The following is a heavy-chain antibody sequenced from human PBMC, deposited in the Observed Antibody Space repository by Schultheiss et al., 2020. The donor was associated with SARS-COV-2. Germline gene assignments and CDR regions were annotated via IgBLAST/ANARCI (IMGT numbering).Heavy chain of an antibody. J-gene: IGHJ4*02. CDR3: AKERSSGWLGRIDY. Sequence: GESLKISCAASGFTFSSYGMHWVRQAPGKGLEWVSYISSSGSNIYYADSVEGRFTSSRDNAKNSLYLQMHSLRAEDTALYYCAKERSSGWLGRIDYWGQGTLVTVSS. CDR2: ISSSGSNI. D-gene: IGHD6-19*01. V-gene: IGHV3-48*04. CDR1: GFTFSSYG.